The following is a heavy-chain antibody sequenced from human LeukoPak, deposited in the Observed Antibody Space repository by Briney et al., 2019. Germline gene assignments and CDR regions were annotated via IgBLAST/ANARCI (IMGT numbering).Heavy chain of an antibody. D-gene: IGHD2-15*01. CDR3: ARYGLLGISEINAFDN. CDR2: IYYSGST. J-gene: IGHJ3*02. CDR1: GGPISSYY. V-gene: IGHV4-59*12. Sequence: SETLSLTCTVSGGPISSYYWSWIRLPPGKGLEWIGYIYYSGSTNYNPSLRSRVTISVDTSKNQFSLKLSSVTAADTAVYYCARYGLLGISEINAFDNWGQGTMVTVS.